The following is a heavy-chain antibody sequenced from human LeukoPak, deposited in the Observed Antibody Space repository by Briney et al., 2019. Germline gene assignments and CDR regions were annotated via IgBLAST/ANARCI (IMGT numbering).Heavy chain of an antibody. D-gene: IGHD3-10*01. CDR3: AREGLWFGEVPDY. CDR2: ISAYNGNT. J-gene: IGHJ4*02. Sequence: ASVKVSCKASGYTFTSYGTSWGRKPPGQGLGGLGWISAYNGNTNYAQKLQGRVTMTTDTSTSTAYMELRSLRSDDTAVYYCAREGLWFGEVPDYWGQGTLITVSS. V-gene: IGHV1-18*01. CDR1: GYTFTSYG.